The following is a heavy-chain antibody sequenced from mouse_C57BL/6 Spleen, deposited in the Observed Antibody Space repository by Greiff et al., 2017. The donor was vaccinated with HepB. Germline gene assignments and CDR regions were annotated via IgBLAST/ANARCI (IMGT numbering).Heavy chain of an antibody. V-gene: IGHV1-81*01. D-gene: IGHD2-4*01. Sequence: QVQLQQSGAELARPGASVKLSCKASGYTFTSYGISWVKQRTGQCLEWIGEIYPRSGNTYYNEKFKGKATLTADKSSSTAYMELRSLTSEDSAVYFCARGGYDYDGFAYWGQGTLVTVSA. CDR2: IYPRSGNT. J-gene: IGHJ3*01. CDR1: GYTFTSYG. CDR3: ARGGYDYDGFAY.